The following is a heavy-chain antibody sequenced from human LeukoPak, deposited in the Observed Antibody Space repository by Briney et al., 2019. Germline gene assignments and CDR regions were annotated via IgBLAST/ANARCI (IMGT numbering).Heavy chain of an antibody. CDR3: AGRLWRRDGYNLSAFDI. D-gene: IGHD5-24*01. J-gene: IGHJ3*02. CDR2: LYDSGST. CDR1: GGSISSSSYY. Sequence: PSETLSLTCTVSGGSISSSSYYWDWIRQPPGKGLEWIGNLYDSGSTHYNPSLRSRVTISADTSKNQFSLKLSSVTAADTAVYYCAGRLWRRDGYNLSAFDIWGQGTMVTVSS. V-gene: IGHV4-39*07.